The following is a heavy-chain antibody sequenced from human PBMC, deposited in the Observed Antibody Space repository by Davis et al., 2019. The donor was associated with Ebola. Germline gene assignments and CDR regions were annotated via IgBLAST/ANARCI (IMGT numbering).Heavy chain of an antibody. CDR3: VKDTSNVWFDV. J-gene: IGHJ3*01. CDR2: LGLSADT. Sequence: ESLKISCAASGFVFSSYVMSWVRRAPGKGLEWVSTLGLSADTYYADSVKGRFTISRDNSKNTLHLQMNSLRVEDTAIYYCVKDTSNVWFDVWGQGTMVTVSS. V-gene: IGHV3-23*01. CDR1: GFVFSSYV. D-gene: IGHD6-19*01.